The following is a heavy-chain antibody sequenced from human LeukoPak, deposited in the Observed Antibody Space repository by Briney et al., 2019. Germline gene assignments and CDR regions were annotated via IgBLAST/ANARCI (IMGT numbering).Heavy chain of an antibody. CDR2: IYESGST. J-gene: IGHJ5*02. CDR3: ARQRGEYGDYGP. V-gene: IGHV4-59*08. Sequence: SETLSLTCTVSGGSISSYSWSWVRQPPGKGLEWIGCIYESGSTNYNPSLKSRVNISVDTSKKQISLKLSSVTAADTAVYSCARQRGEYGDYGPWGRGTLVTVSS. CDR1: GGSISSYS. D-gene: IGHD4-17*01.